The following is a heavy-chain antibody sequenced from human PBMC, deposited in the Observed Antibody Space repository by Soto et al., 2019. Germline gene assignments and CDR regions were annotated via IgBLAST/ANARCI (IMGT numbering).Heavy chain of an antibody. CDR1: GFTFSSYG. CDR3: ATRARMPNFDY. V-gene: IGHV3-30*03. Sequence: QVQLVESGGGVVQPGRSLRLSCAASGFTFSSYGMHWVRQAPGKGLEWVAVISYDGSNKYYADSVKGRFTISRDNSKNTLYLQMNSLRAEDTAVYYCATRARMPNFDYWGQGTLVTVSS. J-gene: IGHJ4*02. CDR2: ISYDGSNK. D-gene: IGHD2-2*01.